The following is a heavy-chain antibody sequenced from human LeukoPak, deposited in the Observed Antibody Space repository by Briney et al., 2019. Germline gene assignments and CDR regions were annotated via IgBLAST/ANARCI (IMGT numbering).Heavy chain of an antibody. CDR1: GYTLTELS. Sequence: GASVKVSCKVSGYTLTELSMHWVRQAPGKGLEWMGRFDPEDGETIYAQKFQGRVTMTEDTSTDTAYMELSSLRAEDTAVYYCAKLAHNYDTKVDYWGQGTLVTVSS. CDR3: AKLAHNYDTKVDY. J-gene: IGHJ4*02. D-gene: IGHD3-22*01. V-gene: IGHV1-24*01. CDR2: FDPEDGET.